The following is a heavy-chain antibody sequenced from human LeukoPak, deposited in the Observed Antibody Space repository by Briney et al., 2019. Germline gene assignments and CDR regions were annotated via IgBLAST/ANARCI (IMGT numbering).Heavy chain of an antibody. CDR1: GFSFSSYA. D-gene: IGHD1-26*01. V-gene: IGHV3-23*01. Sequence: QPGGSLRLSCAASGFSFSSYAMSWVRQAPGKGLEWVSAISGSGGSTYYADSVKGRFTISRDNSKNMLYLQMNSLRAEDTAVYYCAKEIIERGAFDYWGQGTLVTVSS. CDR2: ISGSGGST. CDR3: AKEIIERGAFDY. J-gene: IGHJ4*02.